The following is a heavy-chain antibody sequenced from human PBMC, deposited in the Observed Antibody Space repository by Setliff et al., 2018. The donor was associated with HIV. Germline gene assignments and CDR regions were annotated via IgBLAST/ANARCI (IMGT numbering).Heavy chain of an antibody. Sequence: PSETLSLTCTVSGGSLRTFHWTWLRQAPGKGLEWLGHIYDVGVTNYNPSLKNRVTISLDASQTRCSLTVASVTATDTAVYFCAKRRGSGTLYDAFDPWGQGILVTVSS. D-gene: IGHD3-10*01. J-gene: IGHJ5*02. CDR2: IYDVGVT. CDR3: AKRRGSGTLYDAFDP. V-gene: IGHV4-59*08. CDR1: GGSLRTFH.